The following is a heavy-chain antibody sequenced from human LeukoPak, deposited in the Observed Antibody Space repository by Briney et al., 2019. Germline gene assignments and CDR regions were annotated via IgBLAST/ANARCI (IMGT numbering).Heavy chain of an antibody. V-gene: IGHV5-51*01. J-gene: IGHJ4*02. CDR1: GYSFTSYW. Sequence: GESLKISCKGSGYSFTSYWIGWVRQMPGKGLEWMGIIYPGDSDTRYSPSFQGQVTISADKSTSTAYLQWSSLKASDTAMYYCARGKAYCGGDCYSGFDYWGQGTLVTVSS. CDR3: ARGKAYCGGDCYSGFDY. D-gene: IGHD2-21*02. CDR2: IYPGDSDT.